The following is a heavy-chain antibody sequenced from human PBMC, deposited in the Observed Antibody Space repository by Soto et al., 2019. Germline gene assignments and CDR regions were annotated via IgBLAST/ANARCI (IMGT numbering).Heavy chain of an antibody. CDR2: INPSGGST. V-gene: IGHV1-46*01. D-gene: IGHD2-2*01. J-gene: IGHJ6*02. CDR1: GYTFTSYH. CDR3: ARDRCSSTSCYVGWGSRHYGMDV. Sequence: ASVKVSRKASGYTFTSYHMHWVRQAPGQGLEWMGIINPSGGSTSYAQKFQGRVTMTRDTSTSTVYMELSSLRSEDTAVYYCARDRCSSTSCYVGWGSRHYGMDVWGQGTTVTV.